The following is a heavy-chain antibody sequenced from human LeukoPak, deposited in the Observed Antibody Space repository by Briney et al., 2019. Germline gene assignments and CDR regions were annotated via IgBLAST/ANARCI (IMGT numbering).Heavy chain of an antibody. V-gene: IGHV3-30*02. J-gene: IGHJ5*02. CDR2: IRYDGSNK. Sequence: GESLKISCKGSGYSFTSYWIGWVRQAPGKGLEWVAAIRYDGSNKYYADSVKGRFTISRDNSKNTLFLQMNSLRAEDTAVYYCAGTYCNGGDCYTWFDPWGQGTLVTVSS. CDR1: GYSFTSYW. D-gene: IGHD2-21*02. CDR3: AGTYCNGGDCYTWFDP.